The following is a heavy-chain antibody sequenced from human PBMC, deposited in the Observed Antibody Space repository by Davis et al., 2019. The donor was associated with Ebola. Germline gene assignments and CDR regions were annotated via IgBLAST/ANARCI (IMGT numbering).Heavy chain of an antibody. J-gene: IGHJ4*02. CDR1: GFTFNKYW. CDR3: AKQDDSGWYGIDDC. D-gene: IGHD6-19*01. V-gene: IGHV3-74*01. CDR2: ISSDGGIT. Sequence: GESLKISCAASGFTFNKYWMHWVRQAPGKGLVYVSRISSDGGITSYADSVKGRFTISRDNSKNTLYLQINSLRPDDTALYYCAKQDDSGWYGIDDCWGQGTLVTVSS.